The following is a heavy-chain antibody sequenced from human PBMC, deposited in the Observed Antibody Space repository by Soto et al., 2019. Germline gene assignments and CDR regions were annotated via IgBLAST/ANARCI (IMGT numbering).Heavy chain of an antibody. CDR3: ARGRTYYYDSSGYYYSDPASALFDY. V-gene: IGHV1-69*13. Sequence: GASVKVSCKASGGTFSSYAISWVRQAPGQGLEWMGGIIPIFGTANYAQKFQGRVTITADESTSTAYMELSSLRSEDTAVYYCARGRTYYYDSSGYYYSDPASALFDYWGQGTLVTVSS. CDR2: IIPIFGTA. J-gene: IGHJ4*02. CDR1: GGTFSSYA. D-gene: IGHD3-22*01.